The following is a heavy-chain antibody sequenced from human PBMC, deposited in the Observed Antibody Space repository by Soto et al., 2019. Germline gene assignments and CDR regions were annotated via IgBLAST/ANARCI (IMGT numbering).Heavy chain of an antibody. J-gene: IGHJ6*02. Sequence: ASVKVSCKASGYTFTSYAMHWVRQAPGQRLEWMGWINAGNGNTKYSQKFQGRVTITRDTSASTAYMELSSLRSEDTAVYYCARGWNYYYYYYGMDVWGQGTTVTVSS. CDR2: INAGNGNT. V-gene: IGHV1-3*01. CDR1: GYTFTSYA. CDR3: ARGWNYYYYYYGMDV. D-gene: IGHD1-7*01.